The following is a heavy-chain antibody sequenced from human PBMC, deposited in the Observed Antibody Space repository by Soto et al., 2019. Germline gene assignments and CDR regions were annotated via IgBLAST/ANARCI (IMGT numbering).Heavy chain of an antibody. V-gene: IGHV1-3*01. D-gene: IGHD6-19*01. J-gene: IGHJ5*02. CDR1: GYNFRDYA. Sequence: QVQLVQSGAEVKRPGASVRVSCKASGYNFRDYALHWVRQAPGQSLECEGWMNPNTGNINYSHKFQDRVSITRDKGATTAYMELSGLRSEDTAVYFCTREGAVAQNWLDPWGQGTLVTVSS. CDR2: MNPNTGNI. CDR3: TREGAVAQNWLDP.